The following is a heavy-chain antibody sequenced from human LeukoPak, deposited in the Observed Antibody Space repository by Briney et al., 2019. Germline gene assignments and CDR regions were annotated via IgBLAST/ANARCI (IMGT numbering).Heavy chain of an antibody. CDR3: ARGPSILPAAIDNWFDP. Sequence: PGRSLRLSCAASGFTFSNYGMHWVRQAPGKGLEWVAVIWYDGSNKYYADSVKGRFTISRDNSKNTLYLQMNSLRAEDTAVYYCARGPSILPAAIDNWFDPWGQGTLVTVSS. V-gene: IGHV3-33*01. CDR1: GFTFSNYG. CDR2: IWYDGSNK. J-gene: IGHJ5*02. D-gene: IGHD2-2*01.